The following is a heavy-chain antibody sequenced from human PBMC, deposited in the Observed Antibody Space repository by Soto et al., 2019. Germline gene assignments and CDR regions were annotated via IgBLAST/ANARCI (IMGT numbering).Heavy chain of an antibody. Sequence: QVQLVQSGSEVKKPGTSVKISCQTSGYTFTNYGISWVRQAPGQGLEWVGWISAKSGKTNYGQRFQGRVTMTTDTPTTTAYMELRSLRSDDTAVYYCALDCDPTSCYVGYWGQGTLVTVSS. V-gene: IGHV1-18*01. CDR3: ALDCDPTSCYVGY. J-gene: IGHJ4*02. CDR1: GYTFTNYG. D-gene: IGHD2-2*01. CDR2: ISAKSGKT.